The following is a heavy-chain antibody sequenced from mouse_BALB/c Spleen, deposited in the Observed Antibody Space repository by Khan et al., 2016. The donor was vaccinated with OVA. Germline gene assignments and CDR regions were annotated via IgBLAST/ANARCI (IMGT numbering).Heavy chain of an antibody. CDR2: THPTYGRP. D-gene: IGHD2-5*01. CDR3: ARSNKIVSTYCDY. Sequence: VQLQQSGAELVKAGASVKMSCKASGYTFTSYWMHWVTQRLGQGLEWFAETHPTYGRPYYNEKFYSMATLTVDKYSSTAYMLLSGPTFADSAVYYCARSNKIVSTYCDYWGQGTTLTVSS. V-gene: IGHV1S81*02. CDR1: GYTFTSYW. J-gene: IGHJ2*01.